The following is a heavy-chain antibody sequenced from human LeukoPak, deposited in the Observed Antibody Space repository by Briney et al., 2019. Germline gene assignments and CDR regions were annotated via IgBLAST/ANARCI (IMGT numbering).Heavy chain of an antibody. D-gene: IGHD3-16*01. CDR1: GFTFSSYA. J-gene: IGHJ3*02. Sequence: GGSLRLSCAAPGFTFSSYAIHWVRQAPGKGLEWVAVISYDGSNKYYADSVKGRFTISRDNSKNTLYLQMNSLRAEDTAVYYCAKTKGGFPYDAFDIWGQGTMVTVSS. CDR3: AKTKGGFPYDAFDI. CDR2: ISYDGSNK. V-gene: IGHV3-30*18.